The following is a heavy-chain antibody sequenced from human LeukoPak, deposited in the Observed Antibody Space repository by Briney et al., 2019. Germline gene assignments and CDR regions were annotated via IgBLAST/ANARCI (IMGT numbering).Heavy chain of an antibody. J-gene: IGHJ4*02. CDR1: GLTFSPYW. Sequence: GGSLRLSCAASGLTFSPYWMTWVRQAPGKGLEWVANIKKDGSEKNYGDSVKGRFTISRDNDKSSLYLQMNSLRVEDTVVYYCAREGDYGDSDYWGQGTLVTVSS. D-gene: IGHD4-17*01. CDR3: AREGDYGDSDY. V-gene: IGHV3-7*05. CDR2: IKKDGSEK.